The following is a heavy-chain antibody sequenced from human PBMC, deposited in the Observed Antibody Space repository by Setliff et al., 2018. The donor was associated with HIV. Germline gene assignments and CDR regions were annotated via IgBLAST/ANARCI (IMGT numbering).Heavy chain of an antibody. CDR3: ARARGPPLPVLDF. CDR1: GGSVSSPGYY. J-gene: IGHJ4*02. D-gene: IGHD3-10*01. CDR2: IYYRGSA. Sequence: SETLSLTCTVSGGSVSSPGYYWGWVRRSPGKGLEWIGVIYYRGSAYYNLSLQSRVTLSVDTSKNSFSLHLTSVTAADTAVYFCARARGPPLPVLDFWGPGTLVTVSS. V-gene: IGHV4-39*07.